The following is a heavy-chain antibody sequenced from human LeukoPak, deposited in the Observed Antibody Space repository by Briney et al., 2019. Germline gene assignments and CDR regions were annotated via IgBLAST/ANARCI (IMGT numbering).Heavy chain of an antibody. CDR1: GFTFSGYG. J-gene: IGHJ4*02. CDR3: AKGPGYSSSWADY. V-gene: IGHV3-33*06. Sequence: GRSLRLSCAASGFTFSGYGMHWVRQAPGKGLEWVAVIWYDGSNKYYADSVKGRFTISRDNSKNTLYLQMSSLRAEDTAVYYCAKGPGYSSSWADYWGQGTLVTVSS. CDR2: IWYDGSNK. D-gene: IGHD6-13*01.